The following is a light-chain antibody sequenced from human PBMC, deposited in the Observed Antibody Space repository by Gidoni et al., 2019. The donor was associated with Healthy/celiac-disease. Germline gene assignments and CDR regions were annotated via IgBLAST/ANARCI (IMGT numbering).Light chain of an antibody. CDR3: QQRSNWLIT. CDR2: DAS. V-gene: IGKV3D-11*01. J-gene: IGKJ5*01. CDR1: QGVSSY. Sequence: EIVLTQSPATLSLSPGERATLSCRASQGVSSYLAWYQQKPGQAPRLLIYDASNRATGIPARFSGSGPGTDFTLTISSLEPEDFAVYYCQQRSNWLITFXQXTRLEIK.